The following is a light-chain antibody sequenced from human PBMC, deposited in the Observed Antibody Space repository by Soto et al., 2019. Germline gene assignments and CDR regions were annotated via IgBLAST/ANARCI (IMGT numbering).Light chain of an antibody. CDR3: QQRSDWPST. J-gene: IGKJ4*01. V-gene: IGKV3-15*01. CDR2: GAS. Sequence: EIVMTQSPATLSVSPGERATLSCRASQSVSSNLAWYQQKPGQVPRLLIYGASTRATGIPARFSGSGSGTEFTLTISSLQSEDFAVYYCQQRSDWPSTFGGGTKVEIK. CDR1: QSVSSN.